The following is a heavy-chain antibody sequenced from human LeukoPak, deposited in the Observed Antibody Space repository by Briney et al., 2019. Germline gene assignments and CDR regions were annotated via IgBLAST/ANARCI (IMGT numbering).Heavy chain of an antibody. J-gene: IGHJ3*02. Sequence: GGSLRLSCAASGFTFSSYSMNWVRQAPGKGLEWVSSISSHSSYIYYADSVKGRFTISRDNAKNSLYLQMNSLRAEDTAVYYCARWGPIVGATRAFDIWGQGTMVTVSS. CDR3: ARWGPIVGATRAFDI. CDR2: ISSHSSYI. D-gene: IGHD1-26*01. CDR1: GFTFSSYS. V-gene: IGHV3-21*01.